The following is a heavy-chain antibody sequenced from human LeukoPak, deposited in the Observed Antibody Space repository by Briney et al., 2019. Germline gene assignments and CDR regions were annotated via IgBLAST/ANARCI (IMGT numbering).Heavy chain of an antibody. CDR1: GDSISSKSYY. V-gene: IGHV4-61*01. D-gene: IGHD6-13*01. Sequence: SETLSLTCTVSGDSISSKSYYWSWIRQPPGMGLEWIGYIYYSGSTNYNPSLKSRVTISVDTSKNQFSLKLSSVTAADTAVYYCARDRRSSSWDDYYYYMDVWGKGTTVTISS. J-gene: IGHJ6*03. CDR2: IYYSGST. CDR3: ARDRRSSSWDDYYYYMDV.